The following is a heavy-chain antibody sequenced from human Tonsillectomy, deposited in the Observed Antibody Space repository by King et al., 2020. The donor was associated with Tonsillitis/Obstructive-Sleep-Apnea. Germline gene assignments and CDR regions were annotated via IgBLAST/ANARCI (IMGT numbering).Heavy chain of an antibody. J-gene: IGHJ6*02. D-gene: IGHD3-3*01. CDR3: ARQDDFWSGYALDYYGMDV. Sequence: QLQESGPGLVKPSETLSLTCTVSGGSISSSSYYWGWIRQPPGKGLEWIGSIYYSGSTYYNPSLKSRVTISVDTSKNEFSLKLSSVTAADTAVYYCARQDDFWSGYALDYYGMDVWGQGTTVTVSS. V-gene: IGHV4-39*01. CDR2: IYYSGST. CDR1: GGSISSSSYY.